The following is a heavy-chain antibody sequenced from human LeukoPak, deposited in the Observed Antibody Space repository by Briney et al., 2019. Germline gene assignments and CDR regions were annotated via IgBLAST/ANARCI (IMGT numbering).Heavy chain of an antibody. D-gene: IGHD6-13*01. V-gene: IGHV4-61*08. J-gene: IGHJ6*02. CDR2: IYYSGST. Sequence: SQTLSLTCTVSGGSISSGGYYWSWLRQPPGKGLEWIGYIYYSGSTNYNPSLKSRVTISVDTSKNQFSLKLSSVTAADTAVYYCARADSSPNYYYYGMDVWGQGTTVTVSS. CDR3: ARADSSPNYYYYGMDV. CDR1: GGSISSGGYY.